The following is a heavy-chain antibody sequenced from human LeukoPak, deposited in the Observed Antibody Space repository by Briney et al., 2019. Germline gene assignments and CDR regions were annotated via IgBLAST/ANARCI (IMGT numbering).Heavy chain of an antibody. D-gene: IGHD4-23*01. Sequence: PGGSLRLSCAASGFTFSSYAMHWVRQAPGKGLEWVAVISFDGSSKYYANSVKGRFTISRDSSKNTLFLQMNSLRTEDTAVYYCARDQYRIGGNSFQHWGQGTLVTVSS. CDR1: GFTFSSYA. V-gene: IGHV3-30-3*01. CDR2: ISFDGSSK. CDR3: ARDQYRIGGNSFQH. J-gene: IGHJ1*01.